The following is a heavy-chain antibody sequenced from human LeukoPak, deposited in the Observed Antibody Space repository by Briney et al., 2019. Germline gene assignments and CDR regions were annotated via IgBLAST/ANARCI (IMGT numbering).Heavy chain of an antibody. J-gene: IGHJ4*02. CDR3: ARSLSAPAYGSGSYYTHTLDY. CDR1: GGSISSGDYY. V-gene: IGHV4-30-4*01. CDR2: IYYSGST. Sequence: SETLSLTCTVSGGSISSGDYYWSWIRQPPGKGLKWIGYIYYSGSTYYNPSLKSRVTISVDTSKNQFSLKLSSVTAADTAVYYCARSLSAPAYGSGSYYTHTLDYWGQGTLVTVSS. D-gene: IGHD3-10*01.